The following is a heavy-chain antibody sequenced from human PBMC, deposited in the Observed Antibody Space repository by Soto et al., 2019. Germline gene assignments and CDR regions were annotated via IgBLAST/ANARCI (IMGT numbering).Heavy chain of an antibody. J-gene: IGHJ6*02. D-gene: IGHD2-8*01. CDR2: ISGYNGDT. CDR3: AKNGQPPYYYYGMDV. Sequence: ASVKVSCKTSGYTFSRYGISCVRQAPGQGLEWMGWISGYNGDTNYAQKVQGRVTMTIDTSTYTAYMELRSLTSDDTAIYYCAKNGQPPYYYYGMDVWGQGTTVTVSS. CDR1: GYTFSRYG. V-gene: IGHV1-18*01.